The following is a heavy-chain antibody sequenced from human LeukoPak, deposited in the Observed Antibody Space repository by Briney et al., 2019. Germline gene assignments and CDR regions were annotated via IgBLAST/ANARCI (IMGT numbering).Heavy chain of an antibody. D-gene: IGHD3-10*01. J-gene: IGHJ4*02. CDR2: IYYSGST. CDR1: GDSISSGGYY. CDR3: ARAHGEVNFDY. V-gene: IGHV4-31*03. Sequence: PSETLSLTCTVSGDSISSGGYYWSWIRQHPGKGLEWIGYIYYSGSTYYNPSLKSRFTISIDTSKNQFSLRLNSATAADTAVYYRARAHGEVNFDYWGQGTLVTVSS.